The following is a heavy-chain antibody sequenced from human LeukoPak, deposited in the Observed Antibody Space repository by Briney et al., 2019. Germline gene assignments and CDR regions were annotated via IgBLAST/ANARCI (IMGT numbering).Heavy chain of an antibody. Sequence: SETLSLTCAVYGGSFSGYYWSWIRQPPGKGLEWIGEINHSGSTNYNPSLKSRVTISVDTSKNQFSLKLSSVTAADTAVYYCASQTYYYYTDVWGKGTTVTVSS. CDR3: ASQTYYYYTDV. J-gene: IGHJ6*03. V-gene: IGHV4-34*01. CDR1: GGSFSGYY. CDR2: INHSGST.